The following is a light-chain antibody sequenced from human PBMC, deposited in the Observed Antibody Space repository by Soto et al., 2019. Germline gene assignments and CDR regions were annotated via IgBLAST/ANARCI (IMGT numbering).Light chain of an antibody. V-gene: IGKV4-1*01. CDR1: QNILYNSNNKNY. CDR3: HQYYDTPYT. Sequence: DTVMTQSPDSLAVSLGERATINCKSSQNILYNSNNKNYLAWYQQKPGQPPRLLIYWASTRESGVPDRFSGSGSGTDFTLTISSLQAEDVAVYYCHQYYDTPYTFGQGTKLEIK. CDR2: WAS. J-gene: IGKJ2*01.